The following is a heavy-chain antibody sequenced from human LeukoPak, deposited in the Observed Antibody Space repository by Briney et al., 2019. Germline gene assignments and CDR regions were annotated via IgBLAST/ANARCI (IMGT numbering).Heavy chain of an antibody. CDR3: ARDGRVTTNFFDP. J-gene: IGHJ5*02. CDR2: ISGSSNTI. Sequence: PGGSLRLSCAASGFTFSTYSMNWVRQAPGKGLEWLSCISGSSNTIYYADSVKGRFTISRDNAKNSLYLQMNSLRAEDTAVYYCARDGRVTTNFFDPWGQGTLVTVSS. CDR1: GFTFSTYS. D-gene: IGHD4-17*01. V-gene: IGHV3-48*01.